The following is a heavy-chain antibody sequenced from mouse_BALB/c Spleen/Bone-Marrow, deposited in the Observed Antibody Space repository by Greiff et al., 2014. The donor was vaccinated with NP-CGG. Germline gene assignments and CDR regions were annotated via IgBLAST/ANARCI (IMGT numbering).Heavy chain of an antibody. V-gene: IGHV5-12*02. J-gene: IGHJ4*01. CDR1: GFTFSDYY. Sequence: EVKLVESGGGLVQPGGSLKLSCATSGFTFSDYYMYWVRQTPEKRLEWVAYISNGGGSTYYPDTVKGRFTISRDNAKKTLYLQMSRLKSEDTAMYYCARQNYRGAMDYWGQGTSVTVSS. D-gene: IGHD2-14*01. CDR3: ARQNYRGAMDY. CDR2: ISNGGGST.